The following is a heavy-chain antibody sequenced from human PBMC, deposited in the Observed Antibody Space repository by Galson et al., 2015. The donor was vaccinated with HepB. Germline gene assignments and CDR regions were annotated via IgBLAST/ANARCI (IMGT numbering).Heavy chain of an antibody. CDR1: GDSVSSNSAA. D-gene: IGHD3-3*01. J-gene: IGHJ4*02. Sequence: CAISGDSVSSNSAAWNWIRQSPSRGLEWLGRTYYRSKWYNDYAVSVKSRITINPDTSKNQFSLQLNSVTPEDTAVYYCARDPITIFGVAPFDYWGQGTLVTVSS. CDR2: TYYRSKWYN. CDR3: ARDPITIFGVAPFDY. V-gene: IGHV6-1*01.